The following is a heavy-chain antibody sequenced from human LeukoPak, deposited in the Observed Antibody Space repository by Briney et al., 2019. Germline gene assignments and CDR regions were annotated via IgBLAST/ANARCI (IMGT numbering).Heavy chain of an antibody. CDR3: ASRMTYYYDSSGYHDPYYFDY. Sequence: ASAKVSCKASGYTFTSYYMHWVRQAPGQGLEWMGIINPSGGTTSYAQKFQGRVTMTRDTSTSTVYMELSSLRSEDTAVYYCASRMTYYYDSSGYHDPYYFDYWGQGTLVTVSS. J-gene: IGHJ4*02. V-gene: IGHV1-46*01. CDR2: INPSGGTT. D-gene: IGHD3-22*01. CDR1: GYTFTSYY.